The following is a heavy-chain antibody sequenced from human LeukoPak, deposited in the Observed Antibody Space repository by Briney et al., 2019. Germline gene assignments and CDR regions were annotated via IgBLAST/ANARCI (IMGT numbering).Heavy chain of an antibody. Sequence: GGSLRLSCAASGFTLSGYWMHWVRQAPGKGLEWVSRINSDGTSTSYADSVKGRFTISRDNAKNTLSLQMNSLRDEDTAVYYCLRSYCTTSICYGWFDPWGQGTLVTVSS. CDR1: GFTLSGYW. CDR2: INSDGTST. D-gene: IGHD2-2*01. CDR3: LRSYCTTSICYGWFDP. V-gene: IGHV3-74*01. J-gene: IGHJ5*02.